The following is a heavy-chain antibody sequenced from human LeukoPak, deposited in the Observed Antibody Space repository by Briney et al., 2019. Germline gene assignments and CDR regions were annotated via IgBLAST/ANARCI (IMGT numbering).Heavy chain of an antibody. CDR2: ICHDGSNS. CDR3: ARDSDYGDGFDY. D-gene: IGHD4-17*01. Sequence: PGRSLRLSCAASGFTFSSYGMHWVRQAPGKGLEWVAVICHDGSNSYYADSVKGRFLLSRDNSLNTLYLQMNGLRAEDTAVYYCARDSDYGDGFDYWGQGTLVTVSS. J-gene: IGHJ4*02. V-gene: IGHV3-33*01. CDR1: GFTFSSYG.